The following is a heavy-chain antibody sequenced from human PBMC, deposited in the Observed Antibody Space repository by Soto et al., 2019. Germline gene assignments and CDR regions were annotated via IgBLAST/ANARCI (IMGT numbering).Heavy chain of an antibody. CDR2: IIPIFGTA. V-gene: IGHV1-69*06. CDR3: ARGIDFWSCPTGEDYGMDV. CDR1: GGTFSSYA. D-gene: IGHD3-3*01. Sequence: QVQLVQSGAEVKKPGTSVKVSCKASGGTFSSYAISWVRQAPGQGLEWMGGIIPIFGTANYAQKFQGRVTITADKSTSTAYMELSSLRSEDTAVYYCARGIDFWSCPTGEDYGMDVWGRGTTVTV. J-gene: IGHJ6*02.